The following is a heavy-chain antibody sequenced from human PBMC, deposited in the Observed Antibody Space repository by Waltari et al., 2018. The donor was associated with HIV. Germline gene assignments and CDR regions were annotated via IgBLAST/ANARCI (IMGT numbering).Heavy chain of an antibody. CDR1: GGSVKNNSYY. Sequence: RLQESGPRLVKPSETLSLTCSVSGGSVKNNSYYWSWIRQPPGKGPEWLGSTYHSGSTNYHPSLKSRITILVDTSNNQFSLELTSVTAADTAVYFCARRGLYQHIGWFDPGGQGTLVTVSS. J-gene: IGHJ5*02. D-gene: IGHD2-21*01. CDR3: ARRGLYQHIGWFDP. CDR2: TYHSGST. V-gene: IGHV4-39*01.